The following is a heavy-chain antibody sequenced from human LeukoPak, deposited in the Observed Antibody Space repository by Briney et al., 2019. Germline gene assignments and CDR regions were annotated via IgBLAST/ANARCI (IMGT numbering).Heavy chain of an antibody. Sequence: PGGSLRLSCAASGFTFSSYGMHWVRQAPGKGLEWVSSISSSSSYIYYADSVKGRFTISRDNAKNSLYLQMNSLRAEDTAVYYCAKDGTKYYDFWSGYYTLNWFDPWGQGTLVTVSS. CDR2: ISSSSSYI. D-gene: IGHD3-3*01. CDR3: AKDGTKYYDFWSGYYTLNWFDP. V-gene: IGHV3-21*01. CDR1: GFTFSSYG. J-gene: IGHJ5*02.